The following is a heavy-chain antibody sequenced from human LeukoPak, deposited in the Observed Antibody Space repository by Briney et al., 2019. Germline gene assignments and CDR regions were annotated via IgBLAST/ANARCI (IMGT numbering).Heavy chain of an antibody. D-gene: IGHD5-18*01. V-gene: IGHV4-39*07. CDR3: AREGYSYNLYMDV. J-gene: IGHJ6*03. CDR1: GGSISSSSYY. CDR2: IYYSGST. Sequence: PSETLSLTCTVSGGSISSSSYYWGWIRQPPGKGLEWIGSIYYSGSTYYNPSLKSRVTISVDTSKNQFSLKLSSVTAADTAVYYCAREGYSYNLYMDVWGKGTTVTVSS.